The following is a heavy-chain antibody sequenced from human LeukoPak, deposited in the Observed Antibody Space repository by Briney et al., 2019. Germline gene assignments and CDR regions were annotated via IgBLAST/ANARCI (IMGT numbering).Heavy chain of an antibody. V-gene: IGHV4-39*01. CDR3: ARPGGTLYYYDSSGYYYDYFDS. CDR1: GGSISSSSYY. J-gene: IGHJ4*02. CDR2: IYYSGST. D-gene: IGHD3-22*01. Sequence: PSETLSLTCSVSGGSISSSSYYWGWIRQPPGKGLEWIGSIYYSGSTYCNPSLKSRVTISVDTSKNQFSLKLSSVTAADTAVYYCARPGGTLYYYDSSGYYYDYFDSWGQGTLVTVSS.